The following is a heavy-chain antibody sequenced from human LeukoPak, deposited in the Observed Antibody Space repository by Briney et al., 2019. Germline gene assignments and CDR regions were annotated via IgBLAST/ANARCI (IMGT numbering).Heavy chain of an antibody. CDR1: GGSISSRNYC. Sequence: SETLSLTCTVSGGSISSRNYCWGWIRQPPGKGLEWIGSIYYSGSTSYNPSLKSRVTISVDTSKNQFSLKLNSVTAADTAVYYCARHGGSVVVVPFDYWGQGTLVTVSS. CDR2: IYYSGST. V-gene: IGHV4-39*01. CDR3: ARHGGSVVVVPFDY. D-gene: IGHD2-15*01. J-gene: IGHJ4*02.